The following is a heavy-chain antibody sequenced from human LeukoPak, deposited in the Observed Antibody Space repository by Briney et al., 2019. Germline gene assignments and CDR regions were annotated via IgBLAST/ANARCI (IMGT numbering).Heavy chain of an antibody. D-gene: IGHD2-8*01. CDR3: ARYATGYCTDGVCYMNAFDI. CDR1: GGSFSGYY. V-gene: IGHV4-34*01. J-gene: IGHJ3*02. CDR2: INHSGST. Sequence: SETLSLTCAVYGGSFSGYYWSWIRQPPGKGLEWIGEINHSGSTNYNPSLKSRVTISVDTSKNQFSLKLSSVTAADTAVYYCARYATGYCTDGVCYMNAFDIWGQGTMVTVSS.